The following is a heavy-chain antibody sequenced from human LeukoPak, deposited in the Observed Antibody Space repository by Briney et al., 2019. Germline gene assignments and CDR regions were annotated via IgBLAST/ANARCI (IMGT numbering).Heavy chain of an antibody. CDR1: GGSISSYY. D-gene: IGHD4-17*01. J-gene: IGHJ4*02. Sequence: PSETLSLTCTVSGGSISSYYWSWIRQPPGKGLEWIGYIYYSGSTNYNPSLKSRVTISVDTSKNQFSLKLSSVTAADTAVYYCARHHGEVDYWGQGTLVSVSS. V-gene: IGHV4-59*08. CDR3: ARHHGEVDY. CDR2: IYYSGST.